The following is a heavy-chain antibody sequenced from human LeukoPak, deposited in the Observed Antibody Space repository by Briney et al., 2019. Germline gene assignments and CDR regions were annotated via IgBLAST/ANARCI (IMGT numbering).Heavy chain of an antibody. CDR1: GFTFSSYA. D-gene: IGHD1-26*01. CDR3: AKVGATAYDY. CDR2: IFGSGAIT. Sequence: PGGSLRLSCAASGFTFSSYAMSWVRQATGKGLEWVSAIFGSGAITYYADSVKGRFTISRDNSKNTLYLQMNSLRAEDTAVYYCAKVGATAYDYWGQGTLVTVSS. V-gene: IGHV3-23*01. J-gene: IGHJ4*02.